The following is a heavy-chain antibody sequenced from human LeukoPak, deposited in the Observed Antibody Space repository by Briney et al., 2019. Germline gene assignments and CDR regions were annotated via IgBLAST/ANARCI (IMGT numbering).Heavy chain of an antibody. CDR3: ARRPLGDRHWFDP. D-gene: IGHD3-16*01. CDR1: GGSISSGDYY. CDR2: IYYSGST. Sequence: PSETLSLTCTVSGGSISSGDYYWSWIRQPPGKGLEWIGYIYYSGSTNYNPSLKSRVTISVDTSKNQFSLKLSSVTAADTAVYYCARRPLGDRHWFDPWGQGTLVTVSS. V-gene: IGHV4-61*08. J-gene: IGHJ5*02.